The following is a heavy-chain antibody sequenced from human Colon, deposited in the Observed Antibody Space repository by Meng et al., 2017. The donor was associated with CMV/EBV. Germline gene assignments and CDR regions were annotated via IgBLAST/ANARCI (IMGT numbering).Heavy chain of an antibody. V-gene: IGHV4-30-4*08. CDR2: MHHSGNT. CDR3: ARDSGGYASLDH. Sequence: QVQLQESGPGLVRPLQXLSLTGTVSGDSVKSDNSYWSWFRQPPGKGLQWIGYMHHSGNTYYNPSLKSRLSISIDSSKNQFSLKLTSVTATDTAVYYCARDSGGYASLDHWSQGTLVTVSS. CDR1: GDSVKSDNSY. J-gene: IGHJ4*02. D-gene: IGHD5-12*01.